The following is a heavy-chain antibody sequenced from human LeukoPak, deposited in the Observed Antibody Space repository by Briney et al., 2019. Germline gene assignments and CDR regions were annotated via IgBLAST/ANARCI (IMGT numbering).Heavy chain of an antibody. V-gene: IGHV3-9*01. CDR1: GFTFDDYA. J-gene: IGHJ4*02. CDR3: AKARGGGYPFDY. CDR2: ISWNSGSI. Sequence: GRSLRLPCAASGFTFDDYAMHWVRQAPGKGLEWVSGISWNSGSIGYADSVKGRFTISRDNAKNSLYLQMNSLRAEDTALYYCAKARGGGYPFDYWGQGTLVTVSS. D-gene: IGHD2-15*01.